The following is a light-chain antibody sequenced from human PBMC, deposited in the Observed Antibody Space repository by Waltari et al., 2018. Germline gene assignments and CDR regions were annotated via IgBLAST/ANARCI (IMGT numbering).Light chain of an antibody. Sequence: EIVMTQSPLSLPITPGEPVSISCRSSQSLLHSNGYNCLDWYLQKPGQSPQFLIYLGSIRAAGVPDRVSGSGSGTEFTLNISKVEAEDVAVYYCMQSLQAPCTFGQGTKLEIE. V-gene: IGKV2-28*01. J-gene: IGKJ2*02. CDR2: LGS. CDR3: MQSLQAPCT. CDR1: QSLLHSNGYNC.